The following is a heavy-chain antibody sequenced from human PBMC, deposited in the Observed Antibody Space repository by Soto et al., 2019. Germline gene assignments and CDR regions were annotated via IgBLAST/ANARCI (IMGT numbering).Heavy chain of an antibody. V-gene: IGHV3-23*01. D-gene: IGHD3-16*01. CDR1: GFTFSSYA. Sequence: PGGSLRLSCAASGFTFSSYAMSWVRQAPGKGLEWVSAISGSGGSTYYADSVKGRFTISRDNSKNTLYLQMNSLRAEATAVYYCAKDPLPLGPRANWFDPWGQGTLVTVSS. CDR2: ISGSGGST. CDR3: AKDPLPLGPRANWFDP. J-gene: IGHJ5*02.